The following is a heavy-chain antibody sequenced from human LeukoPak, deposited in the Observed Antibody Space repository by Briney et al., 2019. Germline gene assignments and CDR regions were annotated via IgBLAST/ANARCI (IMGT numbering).Heavy chain of an antibody. CDR1: GGTFSGYY. Sequence: SETLSLTCAVYGGTFSGYYWSWIRQPPGKGLEWIGEINHSGSTNYNPSLKSRVTISVDTSKNQFSLKLSSVTAADTAVYYCARDWGMATIRPAWYFDLWGRDTLVTVSS. V-gene: IGHV4-34*01. CDR3: ARDWGMATIRPAWYFDL. D-gene: IGHD5-24*01. J-gene: IGHJ2*01. CDR2: INHSGST.